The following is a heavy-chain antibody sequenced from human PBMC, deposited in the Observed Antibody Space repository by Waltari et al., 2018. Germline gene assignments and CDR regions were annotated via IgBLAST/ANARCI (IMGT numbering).Heavy chain of an antibody. CDR3: ATDNRPASAGL. Sequence: HVQLQESGPGLVKPSETLSLTCTVFGGPINHDYWSWIRQSPEKGLEWIGYIYFSGTTHYNPSLESRVTISIDISRTQFSLSLTSVTAADTAVYYCATDNRPASAGLWGQGTLVTVSS. CDR2: IYFSGTT. CDR1: GGPINHDY. D-gene: IGHD6-13*01. J-gene: IGHJ4*02. V-gene: IGHV4-59*01.